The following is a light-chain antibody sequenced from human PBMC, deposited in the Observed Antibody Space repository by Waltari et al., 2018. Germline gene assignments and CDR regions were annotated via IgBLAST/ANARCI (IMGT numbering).Light chain of an antibody. Sequence: QTVVTQEPSLTVSPGGTVSLTCASSTGAVTSGYFPIWFQQKPGQAPRPLIYSTINKHSWTPARFLGSLLGDKAALTLSGVQPEDEAEYYCLLYHKDAQLWVFGGGTKLTVL. J-gene: IGLJ3*02. CDR1: TGAVTSGYF. CDR3: LLYHKDAQLWV. CDR2: STI. V-gene: IGLV7-43*01.